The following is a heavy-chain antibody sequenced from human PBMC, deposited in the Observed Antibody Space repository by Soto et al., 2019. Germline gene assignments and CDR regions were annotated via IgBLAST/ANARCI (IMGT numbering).Heavy chain of an antibody. Sequence: ASVKVSCKASGYTFTSYAMHWVRQAPGQRLEWMGWINAGNGNTKYSQKFQGRVTITGDTSASTAYMELSSLRSEDTAVYYCAREGITMVRGVRAKWFDPWGQGTLVTVSS. CDR2: INAGNGNT. J-gene: IGHJ5*02. V-gene: IGHV1-3*01. CDR1: GYTFTSYA. CDR3: AREGITMVRGVRAKWFDP. D-gene: IGHD3-10*01.